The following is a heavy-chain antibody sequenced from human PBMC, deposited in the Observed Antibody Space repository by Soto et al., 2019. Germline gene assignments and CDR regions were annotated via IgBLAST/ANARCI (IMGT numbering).Heavy chain of an antibody. Sequence: QVQLQESGPGLVKPSETLSLTCTVSGGSISSYYWSWIRQPPGKGLEWIGYIYYSGSTNYNPSLKSRVTISVDTSKNQFSLKLSSVTAADTAVYYCARGGVDYGGIFDYWGQGTLVTVSS. V-gene: IGHV4-59*01. J-gene: IGHJ4*02. CDR2: IYYSGST. D-gene: IGHD4-17*01. CDR1: GGSISSYY. CDR3: ARGGVDYGGIFDY.